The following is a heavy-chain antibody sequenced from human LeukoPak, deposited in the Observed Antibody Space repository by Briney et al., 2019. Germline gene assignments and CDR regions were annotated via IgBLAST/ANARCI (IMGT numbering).Heavy chain of an antibody. D-gene: IGHD1-26*01. V-gene: IGHV3-48*02. CDR1: GFTFSSYD. CDR2: ISSSSNSI. Sequence: GGSLRLSCAASGFTFSSYDMNWVRQAPGKGLEWVSYISSSSNSIQYTDSVKGRFTISRDNAKSSLYLQMNSLRDEDTAVYYCARNTPGRIFCDYWGQGTLVTVSS. J-gene: IGHJ4*02. CDR3: ARNTPGRIFCDY.